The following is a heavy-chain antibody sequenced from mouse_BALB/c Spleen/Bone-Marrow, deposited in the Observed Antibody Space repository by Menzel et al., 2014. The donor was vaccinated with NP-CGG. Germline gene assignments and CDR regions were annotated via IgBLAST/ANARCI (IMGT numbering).Heavy chain of an antibody. CDR3: ARGFPFDY. CDR1: GYTFTSYW. CDR2: IYPGDGDT. V-gene: IGHV1-87*01. Sequence: QVTLKESGAELARPGASVKLSCKASGYTFTSYWMQWVKQRPGQGLEWIGAIYPGDGDTRYTQKFKGKATLTADKSFSTAYMQLSSLASEDSAVYYCARGFPFDYWGQGTTLTVSS. J-gene: IGHJ2*01.